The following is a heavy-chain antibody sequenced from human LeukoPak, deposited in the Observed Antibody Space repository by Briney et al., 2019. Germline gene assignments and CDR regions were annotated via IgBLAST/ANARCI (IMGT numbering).Heavy chain of an antibody. CDR2: INWNGGST. CDR1: GFTFDDYG. Sequence: GGSLRLSCAASGFTFDDYGVSWVRQAPGKGLEWVSGINWNGGSTGYADSVKGRFTISRDNAKNSLYLQMNSLRAEDTALYHCARVRDYYDSSGYYYFDYWGQGTLVTVSS. V-gene: IGHV3-20*01. J-gene: IGHJ4*02. CDR3: ARVRDYYDSSGYYYFDY. D-gene: IGHD3-22*01.